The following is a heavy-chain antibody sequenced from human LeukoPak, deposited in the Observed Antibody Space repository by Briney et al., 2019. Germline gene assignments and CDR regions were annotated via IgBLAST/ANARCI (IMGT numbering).Heavy chain of an antibody. CDR2: ISYDGSNK. J-gene: IGHJ4*02. CDR1: GFTFSSYA. D-gene: IGHD5-18*01. V-gene: IGHV3-30*04. Sequence: PGGSLRLSCAASGFTFSSYAMHWVRQAPGKGLEWVAVISYDGSNKYYADSVKGRFTISRDNSKNTLYLQMNSLRAEDTAVYYCARAVGYSYGSDYWGQGTLVTVSS. CDR3: ARAVGYSYGSDY.